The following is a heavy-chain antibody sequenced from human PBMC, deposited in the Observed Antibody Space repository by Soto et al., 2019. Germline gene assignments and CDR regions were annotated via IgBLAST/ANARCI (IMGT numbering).Heavy chain of an antibody. CDR1: GGSISSGGYY. J-gene: IGHJ4*02. CDR2: IYYSGST. Sequence: PSETLSLTCTVSGGSISSGGYYWSWILQHPGKGLEWIGYIYYSGSTYYNPSLKSRVTISVDTSKNQFSLKLSSVTAADTAVYYCARGVGRLGELSLLDYWGQGTLVSVSS. CDR3: ARGVGRLGELSLLDY. D-gene: IGHD3-16*02. V-gene: IGHV4-31*03.